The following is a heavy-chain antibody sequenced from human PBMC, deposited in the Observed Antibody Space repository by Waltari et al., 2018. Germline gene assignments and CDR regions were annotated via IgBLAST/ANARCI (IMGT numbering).Heavy chain of an antibody. Sequence: QVQLVQSGAEVREPGASVKVSCQASGYTFSRYGISWVRQAPGQGLEWMGWISAYNGNTNVAQKLQGRVTMTIDTDTSTAYRELRSLRADDTAVYYCARDAHLYYYDSSGYLGDYWGQGTLVTVSS. J-gene: IGHJ4*02. CDR1: GYTFSRYG. D-gene: IGHD3-22*01. CDR3: ARDAHLYYYDSSGYLGDY. CDR2: ISAYNGNT. V-gene: IGHV1-18*01.